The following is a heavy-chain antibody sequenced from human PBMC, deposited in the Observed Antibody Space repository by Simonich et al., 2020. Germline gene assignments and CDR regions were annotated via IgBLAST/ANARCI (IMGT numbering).Heavy chain of an antibody. Sequence: QVQLVQSGAEVKKPGASVKVSCKASGYTFTGYYMHLVRQAPGQGLGWRGGNNPNRGGTNYAQKFQGRVTMPRDTSISTAYMELSRLRSDDTAVYYCARGGVQYYYYYMDVWGKGTTVTVSS. J-gene: IGHJ6*03. CDR2: NNPNRGGT. CDR1: GYTFTGYY. V-gene: IGHV1-2*02. D-gene: IGHD3-3*01. CDR3: ARGGVQYYYYYMDV.